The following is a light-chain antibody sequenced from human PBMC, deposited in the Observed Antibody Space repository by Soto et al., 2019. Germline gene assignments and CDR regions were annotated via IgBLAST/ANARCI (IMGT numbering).Light chain of an antibody. CDR3: QKYNSAPLT. Sequence: DIQMTQSPSSLSASVGDRVTITCRASQGISNYLAWYQQKPGKVPKLLIYAASTLQSGVPSRLSGSGSGTDFTLTISRLQPEDVATYYCQKYNSAPLTFGGGTKVEIK. J-gene: IGKJ4*01. CDR2: AAS. CDR1: QGISNY. V-gene: IGKV1-27*01.